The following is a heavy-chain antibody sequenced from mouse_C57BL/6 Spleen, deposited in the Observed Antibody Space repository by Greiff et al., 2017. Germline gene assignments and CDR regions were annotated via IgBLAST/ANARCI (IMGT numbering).Heavy chain of an antibody. Sequence: EVQVVESGGGLVKPGGSLKLSCAASGFTFSSYAMSWVRQTPEKRLAWVATISDGGSYTYYPDNVKGRFTISRDNAKNNLYLQMSHLKAEDTAMYYCDRDDGLGFAYWGQGTLVTVSA. CDR1: GFTFSSYA. D-gene: IGHD1-1*01. CDR3: DRDDGLGFAY. V-gene: IGHV5-4*01. CDR2: ISDGGSYT. J-gene: IGHJ3*01.